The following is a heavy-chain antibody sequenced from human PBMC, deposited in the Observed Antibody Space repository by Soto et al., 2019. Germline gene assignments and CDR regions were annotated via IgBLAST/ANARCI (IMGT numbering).Heavy chain of an antibody. CDR2: IDYSGST. J-gene: IGHJ5*02. CDR3: ARSYYYDSSGYYYSSFDP. V-gene: IGHV4-59*01. CDR1: GGSISSYY. Sequence: VQLQESGPGLVKPSETLSLTCTVSGGSISSYYWSWIRQPPGKGLEWIGYIDYSGSTNYNPSLKSRVTISVDTSKNQFPLKPSTVTAVDTDVKDCARSYYYDSSGYYYSSFDPWGQGTLVTVSS. D-gene: IGHD3-22*01.